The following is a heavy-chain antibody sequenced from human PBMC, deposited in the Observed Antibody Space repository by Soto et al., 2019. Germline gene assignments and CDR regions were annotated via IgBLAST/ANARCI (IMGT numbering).Heavy chain of an antibody. V-gene: IGHV4-34*01. CDR2: INHSGST. J-gene: IGHJ4*02. Sequence: SETLSLTCTVSGGSISSYYWTWIRQPPGKGLEWIGEINHSGSTNYNPSLKSRVTISVDTSKNQFSLKLSSVTAADTAVYYCARGGIAAANYYFDYRGQGTLVTVSS. CDR1: GGSISSYY. CDR3: ARGGIAAANYYFDY. D-gene: IGHD6-13*01.